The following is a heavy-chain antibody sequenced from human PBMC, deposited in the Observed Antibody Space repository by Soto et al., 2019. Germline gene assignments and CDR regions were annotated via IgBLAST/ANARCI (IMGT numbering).Heavy chain of an antibody. Sequence: ASVKVSCKASGYTFTSYGISWVRQAPGQGLEWMGWISAYNGNTNYAQKLQGRVTMTTDTSTSTAYMELRSLRSDDTAVYYCARDSAQVDCTNGVCYIPRPHQYYYYMDVWGKGTTVTVSS. CDR3: ARDSAQVDCTNGVCYIPRPHQYYYYMDV. J-gene: IGHJ6*03. CDR1: GYTFTSYG. D-gene: IGHD2-8*01. CDR2: ISAYNGNT. V-gene: IGHV1-18*01.